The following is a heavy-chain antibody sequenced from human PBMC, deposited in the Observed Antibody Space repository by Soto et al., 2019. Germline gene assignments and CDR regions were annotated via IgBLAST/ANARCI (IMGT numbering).Heavy chain of an antibody. Sequence: QLQLQESGPGLVKPSETLSLTCTVSGGSISSSSYYWGWIRQPPGKGLEWIGRSYYSGSTIYNPSRRSRVTLYVDTAREHFSLMLSSLTAADTAVYYCARGYDLGWFAPWGQGTLVTVSS. V-gene: IGHV4-39*01. D-gene: IGHD5-12*01. J-gene: IGHJ5*02. CDR1: GGSISSSSYY. CDR3: ARGYDLGWFAP. CDR2: SYYSGST.